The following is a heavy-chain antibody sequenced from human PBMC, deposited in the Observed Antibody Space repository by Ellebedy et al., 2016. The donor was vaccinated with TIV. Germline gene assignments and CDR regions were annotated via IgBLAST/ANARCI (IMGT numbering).Heavy chain of an antibody. Sequence: PGGSLRLSCGASGFIFKNFLMYWVRQAPGKGPEWVSRISGDGRTTNYADSVKGRFTISRDNAKNSLYLQMNSLRAEDTAMYYCARDLVIYRIVGTTTFGYWGQGTLVTVSS. D-gene: IGHD1-26*01. CDR3: ARDLVIYRIVGTTTFGY. V-gene: IGHV3-74*01. CDR1: GFIFKNFL. J-gene: IGHJ4*02. CDR2: ISGDGRTT.